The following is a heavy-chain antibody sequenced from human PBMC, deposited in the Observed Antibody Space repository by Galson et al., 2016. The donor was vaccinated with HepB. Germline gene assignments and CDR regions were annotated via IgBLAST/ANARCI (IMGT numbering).Heavy chain of an antibody. D-gene: IGHD3-16*01. CDR1: GFSLTTGGVA. CDR2: IYWDDDK. J-gene: IGHJ5*02. CDR3: AHRWGAFGREGPFAR. V-gene: IGHV2-5*02. Sequence: PALVKPTQTLTLTCNVSGFSLTTGGVAVGWIRQPPGKALEWLALIYWDDDKRYNPSLQNRLTITRDTSKDQVFLTMARMDPVDTGTYFCAHRWGAFGREGPFARWGQGTLVSVSS.